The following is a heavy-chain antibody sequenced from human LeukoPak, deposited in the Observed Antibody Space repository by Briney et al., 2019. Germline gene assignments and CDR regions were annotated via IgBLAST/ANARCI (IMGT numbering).Heavy chain of an antibody. J-gene: IGHJ4*02. D-gene: IGHD3-10*01. Sequence: LRLSCAASGSTFSDYYMSWIRQHPGKGLEWIGYIYYSGSTYYNPSLKSRVTISVDTSKNQFSLKLSSVTAADTAVYYCARDHMVRQPLWGQGTLVTVSS. CDR1: GSTFSDYY. CDR3: ARDHMVRQPL. V-gene: IGHV4-31*02. CDR2: IYYSGST.